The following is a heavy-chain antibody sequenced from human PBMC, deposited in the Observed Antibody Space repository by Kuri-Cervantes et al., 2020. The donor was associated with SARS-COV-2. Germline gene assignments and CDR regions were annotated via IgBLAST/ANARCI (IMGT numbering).Heavy chain of an antibody. CDR2: ISGFNGNT. V-gene: IGHV1-18*01. J-gene: IGHJ4*02. CDR1: GYSFTTYT. Sequence: ASVKVSCKAYGYSFTTYTVGWVRQAPGQGLGWMGWISGFNGNTNYAQKLQGRVTMTTDTSTSTAYMELRSLRSDDTAVYYCAREKLRYFDWSKPPTPEYYFDYWGQGTLVTVSS. D-gene: IGHD3-9*01. CDR3: AREKLRYFDWSKPPTPEYYFDY.